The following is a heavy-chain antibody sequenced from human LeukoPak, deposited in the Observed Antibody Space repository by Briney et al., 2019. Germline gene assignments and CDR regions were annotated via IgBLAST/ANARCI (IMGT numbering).Heavy chain of an antibody. Sequence: GGSLRLSCAASGFTFSIYSMNWVRQAPGKGLEWVSYISSSSVSMKYADSVKGRFTISRDDAKNSLYLQMNSLRAEDTAVYFCVKDTSFHYYDNSGYFDYWGQGTLVTVSS. J-gene: IGHJ4*02. CDR3: VKDTSFHYYDNSGYFDY. V-gene: IGHV3-48*01. D-gene: IGHD3-22*01. CDR2: ISSSSVSM. CDR1: GFTFSIYS.